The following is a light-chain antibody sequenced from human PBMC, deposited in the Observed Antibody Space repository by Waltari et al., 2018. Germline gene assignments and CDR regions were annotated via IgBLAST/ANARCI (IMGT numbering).Light chain of an antibody. CDR1: QTLTDNY. CDR3: QHFGSSRWT. CDR2: AAS. V-gene: IGKV3-20*01. J-gene: IGKJ1*01. Sequence: EMVLTQSPGTLSLSPGERATLSCRASQTLTDNYLGWYQQKPGQPPRLLIYAASRRATGIPDRFSGSGSGTDFTLTITGLEPEDFAVFYCQHFGSSRWTFGQGTKVEIK.